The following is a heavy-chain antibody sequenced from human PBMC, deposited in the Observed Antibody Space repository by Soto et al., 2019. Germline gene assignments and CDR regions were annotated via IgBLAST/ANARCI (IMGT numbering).Heavy chain of an antibody. CDR3: ARAEGYSSWGLFEP. Sequence: QVQLQESGPGLVKPSQTLSLTCTVSGGSISSGAYFWSWIRQHPGRGLEWIGYIYYRGSTYYNPSLKSRLTISVDTSKNQFSLNLTSVTAADTAVYYCARAEGYSSWGLFEPWGQGTLVTVSS. CDR2: IYYRGST. V-gene: IGHV4-31*03. J-gene: IGHJ5*02. CDR1: GGSISSGAYF. D-gene: IGHD6-19*01.